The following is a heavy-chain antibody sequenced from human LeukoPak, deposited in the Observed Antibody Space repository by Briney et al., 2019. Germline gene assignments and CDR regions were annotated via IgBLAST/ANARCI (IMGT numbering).Heavy chain of an antibody. Sequence: GASVKVSCKASGYTFTSYGISWVRQAPGQGLEWMGWISAYNGNTNYAQKLQGRVTMTTDTSTSTAYMELRSLRSDDTAVYYCARDGVVVVPAAPYSWFDPWGQGTLVTVSS. D-gene: IGHD2-2*01. CDR3: ARDGVVVVPAAPYSWFDP. CDR1: GYTFTSYG. V-gene: IGHV1-18*01. CDR2: ISAYNGNT. J-gene: IGHJ5*02.